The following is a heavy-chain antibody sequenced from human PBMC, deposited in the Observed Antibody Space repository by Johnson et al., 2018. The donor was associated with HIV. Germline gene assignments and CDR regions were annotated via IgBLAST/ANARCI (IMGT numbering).Heavy chain of an antibody. J-gene: IGHJ3*02. D-gene: IGHD2-15*01. CDR2: LWFDGNNK. CDR3: AKAFPYCTGGSCYPHRSPHDAFDI. V-gene: IGHV3-30*14. CDR1: GFTFSSYA. Sequence: QVQLVESGGGVVQPGRSLTLSCAASGFTFSSYAMHWVRQAPGKGLDWVAVLWFDGNNKYYADCVKGRFTISRDNYKNRLYHQMNSLRSEATAVYYCAKAFPYCTGGSCYPHRSPHDAFDIWGQGTTVTVSS.